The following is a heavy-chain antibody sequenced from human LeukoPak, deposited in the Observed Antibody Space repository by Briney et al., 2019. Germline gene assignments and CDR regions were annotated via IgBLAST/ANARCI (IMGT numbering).Heavy chain of an antibody. CDR3: ARDSSGYYEYYYYGMDV. D-gene: IGHD3-22*01. V-gene: IGHV7-4-1*02. Sequence: ASVKVSCKASGYTFTSYAMNWVRQAPGQGLEWMGWINTNTGNPTYAQGFTGRFVFSLDTSVSTAYLQISSLKAEDTAVYYCARDSSGYYEYYYYGMDVWGQGTTVTVSS. CDR1: GYTFTSYA. CDR2: INTNTGNP. J-gene: IGHJ6*02.